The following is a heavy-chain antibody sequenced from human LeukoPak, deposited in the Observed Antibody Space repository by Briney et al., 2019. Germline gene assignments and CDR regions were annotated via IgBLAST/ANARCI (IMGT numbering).Heavy chain of an antibody. CDR3: ARGWNYYDSSGDDY. J-gene: IGHJ4*02. Sequence: GGSLRLSCAASGFTFSSYWMSWVRQAPGKGLEWVANIKQDGSEKYYVDSVKGRFTLSRDNAKNSLYLQMNSLRAEDTAVYYCARGWNYYDSSGDDYWGQGTLVTVSS. CDR2: IKQDGSEK. CDR1: GFTFSSYW. V-gene: IGHV3-7*01. D-gene: IGHD3-22*01.